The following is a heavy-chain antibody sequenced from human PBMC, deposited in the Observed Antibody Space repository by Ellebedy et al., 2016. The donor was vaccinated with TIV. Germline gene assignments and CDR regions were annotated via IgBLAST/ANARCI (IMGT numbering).Heavy chain of an antibody. CDR2: IIPILGIA. D-gene: IGHD3-10*01. V-gene: IGHV1-69*04. CDR3: ASEPMVRGVNYYFDY. J-gene: IGHJ4*02. CDR1: GYTFTSYG. Sequence: ASVKVSCKASGYTFTSYGISWVRQAPGQGLEWMGRIIPILGIANYAQKFQGRVTITADKSTSTAYMELRSLRSGDTAVYYCASEPMVRGVNYYFDYWGQGTLVTVSS.